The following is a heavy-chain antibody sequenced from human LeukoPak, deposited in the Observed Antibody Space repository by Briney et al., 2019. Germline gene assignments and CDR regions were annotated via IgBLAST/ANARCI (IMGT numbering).Heavy chain of an antibody. D-gene: IGHD2-15*01. V-gene: IGHV1-2*02. J-gene: IGHJ3*02. Sequence: GASVKVSCKASGYTFTGYYIHWVRQAPGQGLEWMGWLNPNSGGTNDAQKFQGRLNMTRDTSISTAYMELSSLRSDDTAVYFCARPKEAATTFRAFDIWGQGTMVTVSS. CDR2: LNPNSGGT. CDR1: GYTFTGYY. CDR3: ARPKEAATTFRAFDI.